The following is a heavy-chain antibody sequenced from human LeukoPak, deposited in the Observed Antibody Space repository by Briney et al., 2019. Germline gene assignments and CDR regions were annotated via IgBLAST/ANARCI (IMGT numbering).Heavy chain of an antibody. J-gene: IGHJ4*02. CDR3: ARESDSSGYYLHFDY. CDR2: IYYSGST. CDR1: SGSISSGGYY. V-gene: IGHV4-31*03. D-gene: IGHD3-22*01. Sequence: PSETLSLTCTVSSGSISSGGYYWSWIRQHPGKGLEWIGYIYYSGSTYYNPSLKSRVTISVDTSKNQFSLKLSSVTAADTAVYYCARESDSSGYYLHFDYWGQGTLVTVSS.